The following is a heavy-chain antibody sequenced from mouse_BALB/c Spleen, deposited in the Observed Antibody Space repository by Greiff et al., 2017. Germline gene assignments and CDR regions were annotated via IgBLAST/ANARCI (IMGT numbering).Heavy chain of an antibody. CDR3: ARALGRGRYYLDY. V-gene: IGHV1-18*01. Sequence: EVQLQQFGAELVKPGASVKISCKASGYTFTDYNMYWVKQSHGKSLVWIGDINPNYDSTSYNQKFKGKATLTVDKSTSTAYMELRCLTSEDTAVDYCARALGRGRYYLDYWGQGTTLTVSS. D-gene: IGHD4-1*01. CDR1: GYTFTDYN. J-gene: IGHJ2*01. CDR2: INPNYDST.